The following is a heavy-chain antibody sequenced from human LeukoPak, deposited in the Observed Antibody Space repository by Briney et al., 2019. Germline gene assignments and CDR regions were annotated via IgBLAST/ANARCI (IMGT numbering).Heavy chain of an antibody. CDR2: IIPIFGTA. V-gene: IGHV1-69*13. D-gene: IGHD3-10*01. CDR1: GGTFSSYA. Sequence: ASVKVSCKDSGGTFSSYAISWVRQAPGQGLEWMGGIIPIFGTANYAQKFQGRVTITADESTSTACMELSSLRSEDTAVYYCAREGYGPGSLLYNWFDPWGQRTLVTVSS. J-gene: IGHJ5*02. CDR3: AREGYGPGSLLYNWFDP.